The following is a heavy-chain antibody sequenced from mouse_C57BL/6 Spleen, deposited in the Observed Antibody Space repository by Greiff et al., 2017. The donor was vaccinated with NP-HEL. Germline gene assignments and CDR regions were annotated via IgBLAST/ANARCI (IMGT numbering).Heavy chain of an antibody. D-gene: IGHD1-1*01. CDR2: IDPSDSYT. CDR3: ARGYYGSSYSYYFDY. CDR1: GYTFTSYW. J-gene: IGHJ2*01. Sequence: VQLQQSGAELVMPGASVKLSCKASGYTFTSYWMHWVKQRPGQGLEWIGEIDPSDSYTNYNQKFKGKSTLTVDKSPSTAYMQLSSLTSEDSAVYYCARGYYGSSYSYYFDYWGQGTTLTVSS. V-gene: IGHV1-69*01.